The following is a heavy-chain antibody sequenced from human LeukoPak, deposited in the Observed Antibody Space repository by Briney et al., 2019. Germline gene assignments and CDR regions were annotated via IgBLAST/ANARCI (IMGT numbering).Heavy chain of an antibody. CDR1: GFTFSSYA. Sequence: GGSLRLSCAASGFTFSSYAMHWVRQAPGKGLEWVAVISYDGSNKYYADSVKGRFTISRDNSKNTLYLQMSSLRAEDTAVYYCVSRARGAYCGGDCYYGYWGQGTLVTVSS. D-gene: IGHD2-21*02. J-gene: IGHJ4*02. CDR3: VSRARGAYCGGDCYYGY. CDR2: ISYDGSNK. V-gene: IGHV3-30*14.